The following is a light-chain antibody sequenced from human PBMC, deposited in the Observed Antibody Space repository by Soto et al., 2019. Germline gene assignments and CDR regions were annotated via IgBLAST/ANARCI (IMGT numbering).Light chain of an antibody. CDR2: KAS. CDR3: QQYKSYSSIT. J-gene: IGKJ5*01. CDR1: QSVSNW. Sequence: DIQMTQSPSTLSASVGDRVTITCRASQSVSNWLAWYQQKPGKAPKLLIYKASTLESGVPSRFSGSGSGTEFTLTISCLQPDDFATYYCQQYKSYSSITFGQGTRLEIK. V-gene: IGKV1-5*03.